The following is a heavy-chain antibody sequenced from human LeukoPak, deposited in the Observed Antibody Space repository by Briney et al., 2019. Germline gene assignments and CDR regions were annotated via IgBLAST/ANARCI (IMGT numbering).Heavy chain of an antibody. J-gene: IGHJ4*02. D-gene: IGHD3-10*01. V-gene: IGHV3-23*01. CDR2: ITATSSNT. Sequence: GGSLRLSCAASGFTFSNYAMSWVRQAPGKGLEWVSAITATSSNTYDADSAQGRFIISRDNSKNTLYLQMNSLRPEDTAIYYCAKLFDSGTYNNFFHYWGQGTLVTVSS. CDR1: GFTFSNYA. CDR3: AKLFDSGTYNNFFHY.